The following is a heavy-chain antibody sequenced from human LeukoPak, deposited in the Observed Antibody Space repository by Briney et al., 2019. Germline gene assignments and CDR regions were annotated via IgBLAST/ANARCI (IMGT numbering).Heavy chain of an antibody. V-gene: IGHV3-30*18. CDR3: AKDSSSWYNWFDP. CDR1: GFTFSSYG. CDR2: ISYDGSNK. D-gene: IGHD6-13*01. J-gene: IGHJ5*02. Sequence: GGSLRLSCAASGFTFSSYGMHWVRQTPGKGLEWVAVISYDGSNKYYADSVKGRFTISRDNSKNTLYLKMNSLRAEDTAVYYCAKDSSSWYNWFDPWGQGTLVTVSS.